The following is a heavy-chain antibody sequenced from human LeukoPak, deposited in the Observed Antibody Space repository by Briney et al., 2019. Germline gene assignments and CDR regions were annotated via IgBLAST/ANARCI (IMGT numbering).Heavy chain of an antibody. CDR2: INQDGSEK. V-gene: IGHV3-7*03. J-gene: IGHJ3*02. CDR1: GFTFGTYW. CDR3: ADSSGYYDAFDI. Sequence: GGSLRLSCAASGFTFGTYWMNWVRRAPGKGLEWVANINQDGSEKYYVDSVKGRFTISRDNSKNTPYLQMNSLRAEDTAVYYCADSSGYYDAFDIWGQGTMVTVSS. D-gene: IGHD3-22*01.